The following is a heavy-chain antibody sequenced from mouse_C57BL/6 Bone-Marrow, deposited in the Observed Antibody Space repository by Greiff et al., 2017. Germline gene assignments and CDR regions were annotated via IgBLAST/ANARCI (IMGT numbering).Heavy chain of an antibody. CDR1: GYTFTDYY. J-gene: IGHJ4*01. D-gene: IGHD1-1*01. Sequence: VQLKQSGPELVKPGASVKISCKASGYTFTDYYMNWVKQSHGKSLEWIGDINPNNGGTSYNQKFKGKATLTVDQSSSTAYMELRSLTSEDSAVYYCAPSYYGSSYVGAMDYWGQGTSVTVSS. CDR2: INPNNGGT. V-gene: IGHV1-26*01. CDR3: APSYYGSSYVGAMDY.